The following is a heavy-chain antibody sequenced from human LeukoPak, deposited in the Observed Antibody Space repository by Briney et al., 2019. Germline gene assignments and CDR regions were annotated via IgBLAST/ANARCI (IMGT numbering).Heavy chain of an antibody. Sequence: GSSVKVSCKASGGTFSSYAISWVRQAPGQGLEWMGWISAYNGNTNYAQKLLGRVTMTTDTSTSTAYMELRSLRSDDTAVYYCARAHYYGSGSYLTYDAFDIWGQGTMVTVSS. D-gene: IGHD3-10*01. CDR2: ISAYNGNT. CDR3: ARAHYYGSGSYLTYDAFDI. J-gene: IGHJ3*02. V-gene: IGHV1-18*01. CDR1: GGTFSSYA.